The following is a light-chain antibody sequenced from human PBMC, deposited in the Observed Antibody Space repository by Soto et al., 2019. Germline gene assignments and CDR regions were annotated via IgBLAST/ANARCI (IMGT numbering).Light chain of an antibody. Sequence: IQLTPPPSSLSASVLDRIYITFRKSQSISTYLNWYQQKPGEAPTLLVYDASTLQSGVVSRFSGSGFGAEFFLTVSSLQPEDFATYYCQQSYSSHTWTFGQGTKVDIK. V-gene: IGKV1-39*01. CDR1: QSISTY. CDR2: DAS. CDR3: QQSYSSHTWT. J-gene: IGKJ1*01.